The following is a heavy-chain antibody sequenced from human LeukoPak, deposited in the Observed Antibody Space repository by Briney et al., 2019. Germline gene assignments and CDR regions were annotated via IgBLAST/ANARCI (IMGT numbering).Heavy chain of an antibody. J-gene: IGHJ4*02. Sequence: SETLSLTCTVSGASISSYYWSWIRQPPGKGLEWIGYIYYSGSSNYNPSLKSRVTISVDTSKNQFSLKLSSVTAPATAVYYCASSYCSGGSCYSGYWGQGTPVTVSS. CDR3: ASSYCSGGSCYSGY. D-gene: IGHD2-15*01. CDR1: GASISSYY. CDR2: IYYSGSS. V-gene: IGHV4-59*01.